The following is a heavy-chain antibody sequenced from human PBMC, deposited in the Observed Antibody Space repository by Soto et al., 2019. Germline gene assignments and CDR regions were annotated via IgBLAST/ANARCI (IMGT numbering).Heavy chain of an antibody. CDR3: ARRYYDISNGYHYYYYGMDV. CDR2: IIPIFGTA. CDR1: GGTFSSYA. V-gene: IGHV1-69*06. Sequence: SVKVSCKASGGTFSSYAISWVRQAPGQGLEWVGGIIPIFGTANYAQKFQGRVTITADKSTSTAYMELSSLRSEDTAVYYCARRYYDISNGYHYYYYGMDVWGQGTTVSVSS. J-gene: IGHJ6*02. D-gene: IGHD3-9*01.